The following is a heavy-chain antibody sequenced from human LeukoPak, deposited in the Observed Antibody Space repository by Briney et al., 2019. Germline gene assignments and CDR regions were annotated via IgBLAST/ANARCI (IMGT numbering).Heavy chain of an antibody. CDR3: AKKESVWGGLLAS. CDR2: ISYDGSNK. J-gene: IGHJ4*02. Sequence: GGSLRLSCAASGFTFSSYGMHWVRQAPGKGLEWVAVISYDGSNKYYADSVKGRFTISRDNSKNTLYLRMKSLRAEDTGIYFCAKKESVWGGLLASWGQGTRVIVSS. V-gene: IGHV3-30*18. D-gene: IGHD3-16*01. CDR1: GFTFSSYG.